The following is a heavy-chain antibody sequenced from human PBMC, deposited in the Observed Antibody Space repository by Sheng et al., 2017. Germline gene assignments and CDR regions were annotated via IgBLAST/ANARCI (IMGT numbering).Heavy chain of an antibody. CDR2: INHSGST. CDR3: ARGSGYSSGWYRIFNWFDP. D-gene: IGHD6-19*01. J-gene: IGHJ5*02. Sequence: QVQLQQWGAGLLKPSETLSLTCAVYGGSFSGYYWSWIRQPTGKGLEWIGEINHSGSTNYNPSLKSRVTISVDTSKNQFSLKLSSVTAADTAVYYCARGSGYSSGWYRIFNWFDPWGQGTLVTVSS. V-gene: IGHV4-34*01. CDR1: GGSFSGYY.